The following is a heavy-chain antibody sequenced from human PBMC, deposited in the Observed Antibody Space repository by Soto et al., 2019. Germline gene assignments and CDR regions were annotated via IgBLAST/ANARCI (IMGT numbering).Heavy chain of an antibody. CDR2: INHSGST. Sequence: SETLSITCAVYGGTFRGYDWSGIRQPPGKWLEWIGEINHSGSTNYNPSLKSRVTISVDTSKNQFSLQLNSVTPEDTAVYYCPRDPYSSGHGSTPHGMDVWGQGTTVTGSS. CDR1: GGTFRGYD. J-gene: IGHJ6*02. D-gene: IGHD6-19*01. CDR3: PRDPYSSGHGSTPHGMDV. V-gene: IGHV4-34*01.